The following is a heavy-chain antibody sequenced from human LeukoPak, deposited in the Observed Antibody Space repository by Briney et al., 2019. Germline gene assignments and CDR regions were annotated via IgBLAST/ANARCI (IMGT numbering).Heavy chain of an antibody. CDR3: AREGTTYVDY. V-gene: IGHV4-31*03. J-gene: IGHJ4*02. Sequence: PSETLSLTCTVSGGSISSGGYYWSWIRQHPGTGLEWIGYIYYSGSTYYNPSLKSRVTISVDTSKNQFSLKLSSVTAADTAVYYCAREGTTYVDYWGQGTLVTVSS. D-gene: IGHD1-14*01. CDR2: IYYSGST. CDR1: GGSISSGGYY.